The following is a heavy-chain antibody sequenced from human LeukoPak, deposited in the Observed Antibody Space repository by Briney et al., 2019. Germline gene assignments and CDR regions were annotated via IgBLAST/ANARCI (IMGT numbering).Heavy chain of an antibody. CDR1: GFTFSNYW. CDR2: INSDGSST. V-gene: IGHV3-74*01. J-gene: IGHJ4*02. D-gene: IGHD2-15*01. Sequence: QPGGSLRLSCAASGFTFSNYWMHWVRQAPGKGLVWVSRINSDGSSTSYADSVKGRFTISRDNAKNTLYLQMNSLRAEDTAVYYCARSLGYCSGGGCYEDYWGQGTLVTVSS. CDR3: ARSLGYCSGGGCYEDY.